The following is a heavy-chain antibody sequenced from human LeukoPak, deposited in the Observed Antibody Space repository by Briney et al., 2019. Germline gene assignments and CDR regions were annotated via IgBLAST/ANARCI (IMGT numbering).Heavy chain of an antibody. J-gene: IGHJ4*02. V-gene: IGHV3-30*18. Sequence: GGSLRLSCAASGLTFSSYGMHWVRQAPGKGLEWVAVISYDGSNKYYADSVKGRFTISRDNSKNTLYLQMNSLRAEDTAVYYCAKDQEDIVVVPAAMPEYYFDYWGQGTLVTVSS. CDR3: AKDQEDIVVVPAAMPEYYFDY. CDR2: ISYDGSNK. D-gene: IGHD2-2*01. CDR1: GLTFSSYG.